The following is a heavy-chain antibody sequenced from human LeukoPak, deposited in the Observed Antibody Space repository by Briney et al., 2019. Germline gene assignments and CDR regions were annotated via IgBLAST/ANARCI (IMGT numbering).Heavy chain of an antibody. D-gene: IGHD5-18*01. CDR2: IYPGDSDT. V-gene: IGHV5-51*01. CDR3: ARHSQVDTAITEHFDY. CDR1: GYSFTSYW. Sequence: GESLKISCKGSGYSFTSYWIGWVRQMPGKGLEWMGIIYPGDSDTRYSPSFQGQVTISADKSISTAYLQWSSLKASDTAMYYCARHSQVDTAITEHFDYWGQGMLVTVSS. J-gene: IGHJ4*02.